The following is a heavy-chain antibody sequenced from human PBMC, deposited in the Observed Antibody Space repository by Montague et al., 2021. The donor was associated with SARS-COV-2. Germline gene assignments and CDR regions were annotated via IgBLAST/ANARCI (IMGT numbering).Heavy chain of an antibody. V-gene: IGHV3-7*01. CDR2: IKEDGTEK. Sequence: SLRLSCAASGFTFSTYWMSWVRQVPGKGLEWVANIKEDGTEKYYVDSVKGRFTISRDNAKSSLFLHMNSLRADDTAVYYCAKDKRGGLDYWGQGTLVTVSS. D-gene: IGHD3-10*01. CDR3: AKDKRGGLDY. CDR1: GFTFSTYW. J-gene: IGHJ4*02.